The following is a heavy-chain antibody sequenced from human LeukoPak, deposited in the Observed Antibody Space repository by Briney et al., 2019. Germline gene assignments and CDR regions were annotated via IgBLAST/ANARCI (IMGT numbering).Heavy chain of an antibody. D-gene: IGHD4-23*01. CDR3: ARGTVVTPAHLY. J-gene: IGHJ4*02. CDR1: GFTFSTYC. CDR2: INSDGSST. V-gene: IGHV3-74*01. Sequence: GGSLRLSCAASGFTFSTYCMHWVRQAPGKGLVWVSHINSDGSSTNYADSVKGRFAISRDNAKNTLYLQMNSLRAEDTAVYYCARGTVVTPAHLYWGQGTLVTVSS.